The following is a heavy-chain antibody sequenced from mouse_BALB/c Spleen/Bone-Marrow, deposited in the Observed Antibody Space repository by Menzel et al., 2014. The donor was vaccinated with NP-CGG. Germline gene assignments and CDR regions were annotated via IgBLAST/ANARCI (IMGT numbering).Heavy chain of an antibody. V-gene: IGHV5-12*02. Sequence: EVKLVESGGGLVQPGGSLKLSCATSGFTFSDYYMYWVRQTPEKRLEWVAYISNGGGSTYYPDTVKGRFTISRDNAKNTLYLQMSRVKSEDTAMYYCARGGLWSSFDYWGQGTTLTVSS. J-gene: IGHJ2*01. CDR3: ARGGLWSSFDY. CDR1: GFTFSDYY. D-gene: IGHD1-1*02. CDR2: ISNGGGST.